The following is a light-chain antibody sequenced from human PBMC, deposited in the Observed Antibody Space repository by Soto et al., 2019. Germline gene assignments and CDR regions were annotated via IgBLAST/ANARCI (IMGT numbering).Light chain of an antibody. J-gene: IGLJ1*01. CDR2: EVS. CDR3: CSYAGSSTYV. Sequence: QSALTQPASVSGSPGQSITISCTGTSSDVGSYNLVSWYQQHPGKAPKLMIYEVSKRPSGVSNRFSGSKSGNTASLTIPGLQAEDEADYYCCSYAGSSTYVFGTGTKLTVL. CDR1: SSDVGSYNL. V-gene: IGLV2-23*02.